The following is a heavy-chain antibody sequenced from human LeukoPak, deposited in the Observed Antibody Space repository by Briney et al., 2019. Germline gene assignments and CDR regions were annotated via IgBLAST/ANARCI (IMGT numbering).Heavy chain of an antibody. Sequence: PAETLSLTRTVSGGSMSSYYWSWIRQPPGKGLEWIGYIYNSGSTKYNPSLKSRVTISVDTSKNQFSLKLSSVTAADTAVYYCARGARAGYNFEPFDYWGQGTLVTVSS. CDR2: IYNSGST. CDR3: ARGARAGYNFEPFDY. D-gene: IGHD5-24*01. V-gene: IGHV4-59*01. CDR1: GGSMSSYY. J-gene: IGHJ4*02.